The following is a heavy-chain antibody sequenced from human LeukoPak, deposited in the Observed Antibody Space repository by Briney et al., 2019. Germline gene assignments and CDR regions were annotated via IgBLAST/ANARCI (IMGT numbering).Heavy chain of an antibody. Sequence: GGSLRLSCAASGFTFSSYSMNWVRQAPGKGLEWVSSISSSSSHIYYADSVKGRFTISRDNAKNSLYLQMNSLRAEDTAVYYCARDFLYRGYYAPIDYWGQGTLVTVSS. J-gene: IGHJ4*02. CDR2: ISSSSSHI. CDR3: ARDFLYRGYYAPIDY. CDR1: GFTFSSYS. V-gene: IGHV3-21*01. D-gene: IGHD3-22*01.